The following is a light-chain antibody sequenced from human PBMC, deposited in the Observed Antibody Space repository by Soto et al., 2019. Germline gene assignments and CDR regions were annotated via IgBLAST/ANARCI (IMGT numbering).Light chain of an antibody. Sequence: EIVLTQSPATLSLSPGERATLSCRASQNVGTCLGWYQHKPGQAPRLLIYTTSSRATGIPARFSGSGSGTDFTLTISSQEPEDFAVYYCQQCGNWPRTFGGGTKVEIK. CDR1: QNVGTC. CDR3: QQCGNWPRT. CDR2: TTS. V-gene: IGKV3-11*01. J-gene: IGKJ4*01.